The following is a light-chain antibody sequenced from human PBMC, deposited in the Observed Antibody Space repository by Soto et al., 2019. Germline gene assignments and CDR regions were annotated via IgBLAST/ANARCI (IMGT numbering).Light chain of an antibody. CDR1: QSVNSF. V-gene: IGKV3-11*01. J-gene: IGKJ4*01. CDR2: DVS. CDR3: QQRSLGVT. Sequence: ELVLTQSPATLSLSPGERATLSCRASQSVNSFLAWYQQTPGQTPRLLIYDVSNRAAAIPARFSGSGSGTDFTLTLSSLEPEDFAVYYCQQRSLGVTFGGGTKVEIK.